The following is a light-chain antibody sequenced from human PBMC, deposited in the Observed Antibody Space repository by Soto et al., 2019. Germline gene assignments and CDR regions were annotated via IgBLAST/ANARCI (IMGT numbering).Light chain of an antibody. CDR2: DAS. CDR3: RERSNQTNT. V-gene: IGKV3-11*01. CDR1: QSVTSY. Sequence: EIVLTQSPATLSLSPGERATLSCRASQSVTSYLDWYQQKPGQAPRLLIYDASNRATGIPARFTGSGSGAVLTINNRRLEAEDFAVYYYRERSNQTNTFGQETKLESK. J-gene: IGKJ2*01.